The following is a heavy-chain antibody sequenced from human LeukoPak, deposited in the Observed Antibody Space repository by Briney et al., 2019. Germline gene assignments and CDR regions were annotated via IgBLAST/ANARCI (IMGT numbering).Heavy chain of an antibody. CDR3: AKRGVVIRVILVGFHKEAYYFDC. CDR1: GLTLSNYY. Sequence: GGSLRLSCAVSGLTLSNYYMSWVRQAPGRGLEWVAGISDSGGRTDYADSVKDRSTLSRDNPKNTLYLQMTSLRAKDTAVYFCAKRGVVIRVILVGFHKEAYYFDCWGQGALVTVPS. CDR2: ISDSGGRT. D-gene: IGHD3-22*01. V-gene: IGHV3-23*01. J-gene: IGHJ4*02.